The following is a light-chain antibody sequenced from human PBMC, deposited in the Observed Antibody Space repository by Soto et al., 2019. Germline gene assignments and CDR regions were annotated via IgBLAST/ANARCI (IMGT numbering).Light chain of an antibody. J-gene: IGKJ1*01. CDR2: GAS. CDR3: QQYNNWPWT. CDR1: QSVSSN. V-gene: IGKV3-15*01. Sequence: EIVLTPSPGTLSLSPVERATLSCRASQSVSSNLAWYQQKPGQAPRLLIYGASTRATGVPARFSGSGSGTEFTLTISSLQSEDFAVYYCQQYNNWPWTFGQGTKVDI.